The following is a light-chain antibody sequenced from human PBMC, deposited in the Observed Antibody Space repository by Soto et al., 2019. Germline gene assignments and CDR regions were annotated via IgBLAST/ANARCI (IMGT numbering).Light chain of an antibody. Sequence: DIQMTQSPSTLSASVGDRVTITCRASQGIGSWLAWYQQQIGKAPKLLISAASTLQSGVPSRFSGSGSGTDFTLTISSLQPEDFATYYCQQANSLPYTFGQGTKVDIK. CDR2: AAS. V-gene: IGKV1-12*01. CDR3: QQANSLPYT. J-gene: IGKJ2*01. CDR1: QGIGSW.